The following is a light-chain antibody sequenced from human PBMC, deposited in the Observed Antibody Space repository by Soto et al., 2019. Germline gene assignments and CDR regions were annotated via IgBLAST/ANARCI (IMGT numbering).Light chain of an antibody. CDR2: LEGSGSY. J-gene: IGLJ3*02. CDR1: SGHSSYI. Sequence: QPVLTQSSSASASVGSSVRLTCTLSSGHSSYIIAWHQQQPGKAPRYLMTLEGSGSYNEGSGVPDRFSGSSSGADRYLTISNLQSEDEADHYCENWRSNTWVFGGGTQLTVL. V-gene: IGLV4-60*03. CDR3: ENWRSNTWV.